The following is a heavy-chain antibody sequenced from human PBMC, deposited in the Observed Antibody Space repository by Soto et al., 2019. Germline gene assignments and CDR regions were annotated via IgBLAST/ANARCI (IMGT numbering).Heavy chain of an antibody. CDR1: GYTFTSYG. CDR2: ISAYNGNT. J-gene: IGHJ5*02. CDR3: ARAPPSPHITMVRGSTRNWFDP. D-gene: IGHD3-10*01. V-gene: IGHV1-18*01. Sequence: ASVKVSCKASGYTFTSYGISWVRQAPGQGLEWMGWISAYNGNTNYAQKLQGRVTMTTDTSTSTAYMELRSLRSDDTAVYYCARAPPSPHITMVRGSTRNWFDPWGQGTLVTVSS.